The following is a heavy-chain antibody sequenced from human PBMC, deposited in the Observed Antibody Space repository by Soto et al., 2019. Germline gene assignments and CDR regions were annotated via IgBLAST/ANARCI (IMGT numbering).Heavy chain of an antibody. V-gene: IGHV4-39*01. CDR3: ARHALYDSSGYYLYYFDY. CDR1: GGSISSSSYY. D-gene: IGHD3-22*01. CDR2: IYYSGST. J-gene: IGHJ4*02. Sequence: SDTQSHTCTVSGGSISSSSYYWGWIRQPPGKWLEWIGSIYYSGSTYYNPSLKSRVTISVDTSKNQFSLKLSSVTAADTAVYYCARHALYDSSGYYLYYFDYWGQGTLVTSP.